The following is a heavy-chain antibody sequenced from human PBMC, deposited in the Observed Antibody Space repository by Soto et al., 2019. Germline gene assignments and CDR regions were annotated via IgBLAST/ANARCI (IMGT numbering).Heavy chain of an antibody. Sequence: QVQLVQSGAEVKKPGSAVKVSCKASGGTFSSYAISWVRQAPGQGLEWMGGIIPIFGTANYAQKFQGRVTITADEATSTAYMELSSLRSEDTAVYYCARESASVLRRNARDAFDIWGQGTMVTVSS. CDR2: IIPIFGTA. J-gene: IGHJ3*02. V-gene: IGHV1-69*01. D-gene: IGHD1-1*01. CDR3: ARESASVLRRNARDAFDI. CDR1: GGTFSSYA.